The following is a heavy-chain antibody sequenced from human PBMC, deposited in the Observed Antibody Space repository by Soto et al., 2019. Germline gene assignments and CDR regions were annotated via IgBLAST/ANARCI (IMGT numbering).Heavy chain of an antibody. V-gene: IGHV3-21*01. J-gene: IGHJ4*02. CDR1: GFTFSSYS. D-gene: IGHD3-3*01. CDR3: ARESTFGVVDN. Sequence: EVQLVESGGGLVKPGGSLRLSCAASGFTFSSYSMNWVRQAPGKGLEWVSSISSSSSYIYYADSVKGRFTISRDNATNSLYLQMNSLRAEDTAVDYCARESTFGVVDNWGQGTLVTVSS. CDR2: ISSSSSYI.